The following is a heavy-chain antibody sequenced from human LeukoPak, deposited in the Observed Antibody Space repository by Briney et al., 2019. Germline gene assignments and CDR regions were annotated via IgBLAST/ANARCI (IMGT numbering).Heavy chain of an antibody. CDR3: TKYSNNWYKFDP. CDR1: GFTFSSYS. CDR2: ISDTGGST. V-gene: IGHV3-23*01. D-gene: IGHD6-13*01. J-gene: IGHJ5*02. Sequence: GGSLRLSCAASGFTFSSYSMNWVRQAPGKGLEWVSGISDTGGSTYYADSVKGRFTISRDNSRNTLYLQLNSLRAEDSAVYYCTKYSNNWYKFDPWGQGTLVTVSS.